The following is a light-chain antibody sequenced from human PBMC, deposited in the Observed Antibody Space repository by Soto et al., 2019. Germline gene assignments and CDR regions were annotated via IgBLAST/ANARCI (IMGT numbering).Light chain of an antibody. CDR2: CAS. CDR3: QQDGSSPSST. CDR1: QSVSSSY. Sequence: EIVLTQSPGTLSLSPGERATLSCRASQSVSSSYLGWYQQKPGQAPRLLIYCASSRATGIPDRFSGSGSGTAFALTISTPEPEDFAVYSCQQDGSSPSSTFGPGTKVDIK. V-gene: IGKV3-20*01. J-gene: IGKJ3*01.